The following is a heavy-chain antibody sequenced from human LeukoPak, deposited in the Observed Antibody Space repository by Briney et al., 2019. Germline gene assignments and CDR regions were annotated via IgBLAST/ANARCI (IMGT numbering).Heavy chain of an antibody. J-gene: IGHJ4*02. CDR1: GFTFSSCA. Sequence: PGGSLRLSCAASGFTFSSCAMSWVRQAPGKGLEWVSGIIGSGDRTYYADSVKGRFTISRDNSKNTLYLQMNSLRAEDTAVYYCARMTYYYDSSGEIDYWGQGTLVTVSS. V-gene: IGHV3-23*01. CDR3: ARMTYYYDSSGEIDY. D-gene: IGHD3-22*01. CDR2: IIGSGDRT.